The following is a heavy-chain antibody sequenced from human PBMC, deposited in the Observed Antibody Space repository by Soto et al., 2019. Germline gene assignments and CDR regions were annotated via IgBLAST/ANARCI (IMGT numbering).Heavy chain of an antibody. Sequence: SETLSLTCTVSGGSISSGGYYWSWIRQHPGKGLEWIGYIYYSGSTYYNPSLESRVTISVDTSKNQFSLKLSSVTAADTAVYYCARDRGSIAAARPLYNWFDPWGQGTLVTVSS. CDR1: GGSISSGGYY. V-gene: IGHV4-31*03. CDR2: IYYSGST. D-gene: IGHD6-13*01. J-gene: IGHJ5*02. CDR3: ARDRGSIAAARPLYNWFDP.